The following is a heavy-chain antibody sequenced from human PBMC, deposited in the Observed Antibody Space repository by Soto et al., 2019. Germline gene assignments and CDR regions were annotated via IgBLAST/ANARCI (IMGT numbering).Heavy chain of an antibody. Sequence: ASVKVSCKASGGTFSSYAISWVRQAPGQGLEWMGGIIPIFGTANYAQKFQGRVTITADESTSTAYMELSSLRSEDTAVYYCARTTTGYNLGYFDYWGQGTLVTVSS. CDR3: ARTTTGYNLGYFDY. V-gene: IGHV1-69*13. CDR1: GGTFSSYA. CDR2: IIPIFGTA. J-gene: IGHJ4*02. D-gene: IGHD1-1*01.